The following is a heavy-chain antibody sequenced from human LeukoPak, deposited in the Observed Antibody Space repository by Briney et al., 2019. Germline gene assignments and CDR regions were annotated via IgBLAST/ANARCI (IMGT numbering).Heavy chain of an antibody. CDR1: GGTFGIYG. D-gene: IGHD1-7*01. V-gene: IGHV1-69*05. CDR3: ARGATGTTFYHRLDP. Sequence: SVKVSCKASGGTFGIYGMSWVRQAPGQGLEWMGGIIPTYRTPTYAERFQGRVTITTDDFTSTVYMEVSSLTSEDTAVYYCARGATGTTFYHRLDPWGQGTLDTVSS. CDR2: IIPTYRTP. J-gene: IGHJ5*02.